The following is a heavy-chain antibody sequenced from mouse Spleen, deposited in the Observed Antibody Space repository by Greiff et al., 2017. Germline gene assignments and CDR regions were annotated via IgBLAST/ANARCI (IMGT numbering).Heavy chain of an antibody. V-gene: IGHV5-17*01. CDR3: ARQVLLIYAMDY. CDR2: ISSGSSTI. D-gene: IGHD1-1*01. Sequence: EVKLMESGGGLVKPGGSLKLSCAASGFTFSDYGMHWVRQAPEKGLEWVAYISSGSSTIYYADTVKGRFTISRDNAKNTLFLQMTSLRSEDTAMYYCARQVLLIYAMDYWGQGTSVTVSS. CDR1: GFTFSDYG. J-gene: IGHJ4*01.